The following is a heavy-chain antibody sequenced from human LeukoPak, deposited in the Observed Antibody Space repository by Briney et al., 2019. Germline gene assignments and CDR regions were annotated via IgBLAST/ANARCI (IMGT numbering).Heavy chain of an antibody. CDR1: GGSIRSYY. V-gene: IGHV4-59*01. CDR2: IYYSGST. CDR3: ARAVGIVVVVVATLDY. D-gene: IGHD2-15*01. Sequence: SETLSLTCTVSGGSIRSYYWSWIRQPPGKGLEQIGYIYYSGSTNQSPSLKSRVTISVDTSKNQFSLKLTSVTAADTAVYYCARAVGIVVVVVATLDYWGQGTLVTVSS. J-gene: IGHJ4*02.